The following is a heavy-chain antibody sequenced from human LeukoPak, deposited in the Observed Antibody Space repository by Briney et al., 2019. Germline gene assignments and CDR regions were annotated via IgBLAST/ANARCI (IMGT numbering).Heavy chain of an antibody. J-gene: IGHJ2*01. CDR3: ARDSRPAHYYDSSGQDWYFDL. D-gene: IGHD3-22*01. Sequence: SETLSLTCTVSGGSTSSYYWSWIRQPPGKGLEWIGYIYYSGTTNYNPSLKSRVTISVVTSKNQFSLKLSSVTAADTAVYYCARDSRPAHYYDSSGQDWYFDLWGRGTLVTVSS. V-gene: IGHV4-59*01. CDR1: GGSTSSYY. CDR2: IYYSGTT.